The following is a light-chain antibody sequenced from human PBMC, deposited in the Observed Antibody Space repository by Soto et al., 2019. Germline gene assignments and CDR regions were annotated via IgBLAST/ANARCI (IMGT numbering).Light chain of an antibody. CDR2: DAS. CDR3: QQYGSSPT. Sequence: EIVLTQSPGTLSLSPGGGATLSCRASQSVSSNLAWYQQKPGQAPRFRIYDASNRATGIPARLSGSGSGTDFTLTISRLEPEDFAVYYCQQYGSSPTFGPGTKVDIK. V-gene: IGKV3-20*01. J-gene: IGKJ3*01. CDR1: QSVSSN.